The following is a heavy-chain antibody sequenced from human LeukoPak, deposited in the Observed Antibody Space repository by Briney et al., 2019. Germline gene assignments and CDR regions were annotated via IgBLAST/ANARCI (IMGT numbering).Heavy chain of an antibody. CDR3: ARERSSSGGHNWFDP. J-gene: IGHJ5*02. CDR2: VYYTGVT. CDR1: GGSIITRGNY. V-gene: IGHV4-39*07. D-gene: IGHD4-23*01. Sequence: SETLSLTCPVSGGSIITRGNYWGWFRQPPGKGLEWIGSVYYTGVTSTNPFFRSRMSISVDTSKNQFSLNLTSVTAADAAVYYCARERSSSGGHNWFDPWGQGTLVTVSS.